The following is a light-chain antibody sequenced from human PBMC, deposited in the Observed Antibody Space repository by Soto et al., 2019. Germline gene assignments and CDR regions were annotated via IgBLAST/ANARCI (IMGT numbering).Light chain of an antibody. Sequence: QSALTQPPSVSGSPGQSVTISCTGTSGDVGTYNRVSWYQQPPGTAPKLMIYEVTNRPSGVPDRFSGSKSGNTASLTISGRQAEDEADYYCSSYTSSTTVVFGGGTMVTVL. V-gene: IGLV2-18*02. CDR2: EVT. CDR1: SGDVGTYNR. CDR3: SSYTSSTTVV. J-gene: IGLJ2*01.